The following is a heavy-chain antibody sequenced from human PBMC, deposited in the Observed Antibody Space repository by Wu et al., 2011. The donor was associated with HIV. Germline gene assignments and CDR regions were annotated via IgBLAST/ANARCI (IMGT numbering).Heavy chain of an antibody. CDR2: IIGIFGKA. J-gene: IGHJ4*02. V-gene: IGHV1-69*06. Sequence: QVQLVQSGAEVKKPGASMKVSCKASGYTFTDYYIHWVRQAPGQGLEWMGGIIGIFGKANYAQKFQGRVTITADKSTSTAYMELRSLRSEDTAVYYCARGFGGDEEYWGQGTLVTVSS. CDR1: GYTFTDYY. D-gene: IGHD2-21*01. CDR3: ARGFGGDEEY.